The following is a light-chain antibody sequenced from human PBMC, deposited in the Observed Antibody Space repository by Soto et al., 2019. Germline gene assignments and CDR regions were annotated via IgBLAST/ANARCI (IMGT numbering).Light chain of an antibody. J-gene: IGKJ3*01. V-gene: IGKV3-20*01. CDR3: QQYRFSPFS. CDR1: QDIGSDY. CDR2: GAS. Sequence: EVVLTQSPGTLSLSPGERATLSCRASQDIGSDYLAWYQQTPGQAPRLLIHGASTRATDIPDRFRGSGYWTDFTLTIRRQEPEDFAVYYCQQYRFSPFSCGPGTKVDIK.